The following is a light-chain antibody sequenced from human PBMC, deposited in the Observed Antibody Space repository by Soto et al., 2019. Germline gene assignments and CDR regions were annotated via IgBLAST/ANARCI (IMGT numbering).Light chain of an antibody. J-gene: IGLJ2*01. CDR2: LNSDGSH. CDR1: SGHSSYA. Sequence: QAVVTQSPSASASLGASVKLTCTLSSGHSSYAIAWHQQQPEKGPRYLMKLNSDGSHSKGDGIPDRFSGSSSGAERYLTISSLQSEDEADYYCQTWVPGTVVFGGGTKVTVL. CDR3: QTWVPGTVV. V-gene: IGLV4-69*01.